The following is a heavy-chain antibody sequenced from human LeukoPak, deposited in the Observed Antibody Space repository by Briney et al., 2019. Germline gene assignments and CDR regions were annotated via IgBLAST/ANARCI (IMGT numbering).Heavy chain of an antibody. CDR2: IYYSGST. CDR1: GGSISSSGYY. J-gene: IGHJ4*02. D-gene: IGHD3-22*01. V-gene: IGHV4-61*08. Sequence: PSETLSLTCTVSGGSISSSGYYWSWIRQPPGKGLEWIGYIYYSGSTNYNPSLKSRVTISVDTSKNQFSLKLSSVTAADTAVYYCARDQYYYDSSGYYSPSYFDYWGQGTLVTVSS. CDR3: ARDQYYYDSSGYYSPSYFDY.